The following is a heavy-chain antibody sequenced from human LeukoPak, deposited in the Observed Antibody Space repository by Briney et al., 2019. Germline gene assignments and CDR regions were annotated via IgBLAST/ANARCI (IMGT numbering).Heavy chain of an antibody. CDR1: GYTFTGYY. J-gene: IGHJ5*02. D-gene: IGHD5-18*01. Sequence: ASVKVSCKASGYTFTGYYMHWVRQAPGQGLEWMGWINPNSGGTNYAQEFQGRVTMTRDTSISTVYMELSRLRSDDTAVYYCARDREYSYGYDWFDPWGQGTLVTVSS. CDR2: INPNSGGT. CDR3: ARDREYSYGYDWFDP. V-gene: IGHV1-2*02.